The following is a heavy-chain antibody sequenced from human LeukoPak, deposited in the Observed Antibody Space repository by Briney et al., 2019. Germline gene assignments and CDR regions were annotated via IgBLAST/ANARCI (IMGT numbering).Heavy chain of an antibody. CDR3: ARVAAEVVGVPGAIGFGWLRRDYYMDV. CDR2: INPSGGST. Sequence: GESLKISCKASGYTFTSYYMHWVRQAPGEGLEWMGIINPSGGSTSYAQKFQGRVTMTRDMSTSTVYMELSSLRSEDTAVYYCARVAAEVVGVPGAIGFGWLRRDYYMDVWGKGTTVTVSS. CDR1: GYTFTSYY. D-gene: IGHD2-2*02. J-gene: IGHJ6*03. V-gene: IGHV1-46*01.